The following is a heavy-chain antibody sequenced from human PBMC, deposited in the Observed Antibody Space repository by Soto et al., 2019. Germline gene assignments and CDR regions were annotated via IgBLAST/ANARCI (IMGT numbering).Heavy chain of an antibody. CDR1: GYTFTGYY. D-gene: IGHD3-22*01. CDR2: INPNSGGT. J-gene: IGHJ6*02. V-gene: IGHV1-2*02. CDR3: ARVNIVVTTKDYYYGMDV. Sequence: ASVKVSCKASGYTFTGYYMHWVRQAPGQGLEWMGWINPNSGGTNYAQKFQGRVTMTRDTSISTAYMELSRLRSDDTAVYYCARVNIVVTTKDYYYGMDVWGQGTTVTVSS.